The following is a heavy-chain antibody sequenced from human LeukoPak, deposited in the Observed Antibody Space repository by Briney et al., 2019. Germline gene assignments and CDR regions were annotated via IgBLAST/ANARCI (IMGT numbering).Heavy chain of an antibody. D-gene: IGHD3-22*01. CDR2: IGWNSHII. CDR1: GFTFNDYA. V-gene: IGHV3-9*01. J-gene: IGHJ4*02. Sequence: GGSLRLSCAASGFTFNDYAMHWVRQAPGKGLEWVSGIGWNSHIIGYEDSVKGRFTISRDNARNSLSPQMNSLRAEDTAFYYCAKDRDSSGFAPYFDYWGQGILVTVSS. CDR3: AKDRDSSGFAPYFDY.